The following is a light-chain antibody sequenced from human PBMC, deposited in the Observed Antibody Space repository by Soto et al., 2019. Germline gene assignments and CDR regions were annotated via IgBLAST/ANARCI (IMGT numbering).Light chain of an antibody. Sequence: EIVITQSPATVSLSPVERSTLSCRASQSISSNLAWYQQKPGQAPRLLIYGASTRATGIPARFSGSGSGTEFTLTISSLQSEDFALYYCQQYHIWPPWTSGQGTKVDIK. CDR2: GAS. CDR1: QSISSN. V-gene: IGKV3-15*01. J-gene: IGKJ1*01. CDR3: QQYHIWPPWT.